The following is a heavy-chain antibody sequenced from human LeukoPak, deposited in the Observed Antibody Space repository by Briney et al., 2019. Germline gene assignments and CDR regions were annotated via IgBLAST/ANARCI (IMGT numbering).Heavy chain of an antibody. J-gene: IGHJ4*02. Sequence: GGSLRLSCAASGFTFSSYSMNWVRQAPGKGLEWVSSISGSSTYIYYADSVKGRFTISRDNAKNSLYLQMSSLRAEDTAVYYCARDSSGSYMFDYWGQGTLVTVSS. CDR3: ARDSSGSYMFDY. CDR2: ISGSSTYI. V-gene: IGHV3-21*01. D-gene: IGHD1-26*01. CDR1: GFTFSSYS.